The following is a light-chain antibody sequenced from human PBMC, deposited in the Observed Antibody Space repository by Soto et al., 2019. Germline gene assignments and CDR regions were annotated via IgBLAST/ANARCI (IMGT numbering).Light chain of an antibody. Sequence: QSVLTQPASVSGSPGQSVTISCTGTSSHVGGYDYVSWYQQHPGTAPKLILYEVNNRPSGVSNRFSGSKSGNTASLIISGLQTEDEANYYCSAYTTSNTLIFGTGTKVTVL. V-gene: IGLV2-14*01. CDR3: SAYTTSNTLI. CDR2: EVN. CDR1: SSHVGGYDY. J-gene: IGLJ1*01.